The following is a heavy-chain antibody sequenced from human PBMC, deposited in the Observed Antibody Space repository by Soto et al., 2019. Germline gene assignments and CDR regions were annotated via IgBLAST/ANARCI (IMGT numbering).Heavy chain of an antibody. CDR1: GGSISSNSYS. CDR2: LYSSRDT. CDR3: ARVPDR. V-gene: IGHV4-39*07. Sequence: PSETLSLTCSVSGGSISSNSYSWGWIRQPPGKGLEWIGTLYSSRDTYYNPSLKSRVTIPADTSQNQFSLKLSSVTAADTAVYYCARVPDRWGQGTLVTVSS. J-gene: IGHJ5*02. D-gene: IGHD2-2*01.